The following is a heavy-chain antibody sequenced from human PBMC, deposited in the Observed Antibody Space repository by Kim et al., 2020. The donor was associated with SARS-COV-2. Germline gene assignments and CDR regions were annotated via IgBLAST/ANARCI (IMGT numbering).Heavy chain of an antibody. V-gene: IGHV4-39*02. CDR2: IHYSGDA. CDR1: GASISGSPYY. D-gene: IGHD1-26*01. CDR3: TRRETGTMRDY. Sequence: SETLSLTCSVSGASISGSPYYWVWIRQPPGKGLEWIGTIHYSGDAYYNPSLKSRLTISIDTSKKYLSLELTSVTATDTAVYYCTRRETGTMRDYWGQGTLVTVSS. J-gene: IGHJ4*02.